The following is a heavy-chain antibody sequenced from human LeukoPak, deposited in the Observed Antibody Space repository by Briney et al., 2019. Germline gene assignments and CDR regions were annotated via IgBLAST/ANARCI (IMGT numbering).Heavy chain of an antibody. V-gene: IGHV1-69*05. D-gene: IGHD3-3*02. Sequence: SVKVSCKASGGTFSSYAISWVRQAPGQGLEWMGGIIPIFGTANYAQKFQGRVTITTDESTSTAYMELSSLRSEDTAVYYCAREERYWSGYDYYYYYMDVWGKGTTVTVSS. CDR3: AREERYWSGYDYYYYYMDV. CDR2: IIPIFGTA. J-gene: IGHJ6*03. CDR1: GGTFSSYA.